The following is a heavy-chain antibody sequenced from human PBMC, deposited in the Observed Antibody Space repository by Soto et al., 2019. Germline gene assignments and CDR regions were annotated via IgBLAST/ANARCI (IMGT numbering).Heavy chain of an antibody. J-gene: IGHJ3*02. CDR2: ISAYNGNT. CDR3: ARDKRRVAFDI. CDR1: RDTFTSYA. V-gene: IGHV1-18*01. Sequence: PVEVCCKASRDTFTSYAISWAQQAPGQGLEWMGWISAYNGNTNYAQKLQGRVTMTTDTSTSTAYMELRSLRSDDTAVYYCARDKRRVAFDIWGQGTMVTVSS. D-gene: IGHD1-1*01.